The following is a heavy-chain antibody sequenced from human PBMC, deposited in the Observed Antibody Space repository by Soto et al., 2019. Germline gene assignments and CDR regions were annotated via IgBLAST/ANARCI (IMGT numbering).Heavy chain of an antibody. D-gene: IGHD2-2*01. Sequence: EVQLLESGGGLVQPGGSLRLSCAASGFTFSSYAMSWVRQAPGKGLEWVSAISGSGGSTYYADSVKGRFTISRDNSKNTLYLQMNSLRAEDTAVYYCAKDRRLGYCISTSCHGDYWGQGTLVTVSS. V-gene: IGHV3-23*01. CDR2: ISGSGGST. J-gene: IGHJ4*02. CDR1: GFTFSSYA. CDR3: AKDRRLGYCISTSCHGDY.